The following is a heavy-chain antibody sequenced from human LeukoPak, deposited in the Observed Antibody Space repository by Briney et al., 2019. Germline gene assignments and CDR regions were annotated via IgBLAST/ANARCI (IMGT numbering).Heavy chain of an antibody. CDR1: GGSISSYY. J-gene: IGHJ6*03. D-gene: IGHD3-10*01. V-gene: IGHV4-4*07. CDR2: IYTSGST. CDR3: ARVSGSGSRPYYYYYYMDV. Sequence: PSETLSLTCTASGGSISSYYWSWIRQPAGKGLEWIGRIYTSGSTNYNPSLKSRVTMSVDTSKNQLSLKLSSVTAADTAVYYCARVSGSGSRPYYYYYYMDVWGKGTTVTVSS.